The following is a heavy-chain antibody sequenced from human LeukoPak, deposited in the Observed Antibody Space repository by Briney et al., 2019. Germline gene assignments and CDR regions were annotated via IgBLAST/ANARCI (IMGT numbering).Heavy chain of an antibody. V-gene: IGHV3-30*04. CDR1: GFTFSNYA. D-gene: IGHD3-3*01. CDR3: ARDLRITFFGVVTATGGLDS. CDR2: ISYDGTNK. J-gene: IGHJ4*02. Sequence: GGSLRLSCAASGFTFSNYAMHWVRQAPGKGLTWLAVISYDGTNKYYAASVKGRFTISRDNSNNMVYLEMDSLRFEDTALYYCARDLRITFFGVVTATGGLDSWGQGTLVTVSS.